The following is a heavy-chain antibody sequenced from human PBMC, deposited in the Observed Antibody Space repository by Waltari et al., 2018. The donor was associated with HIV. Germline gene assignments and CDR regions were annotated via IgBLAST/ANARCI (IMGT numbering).Heavy chain of an antibody. D-gene: IGHD6-19*01. CDR1: GFTFTTYA. J-gene: IGHJ4*02. V-gene: IGHV3-23*01. CDR2: ISVGGDST. CDR3: AKLASGWYGY. Sequence: EVQLLESGGGLVRPGGSLRLSCAASGFTFTTYAMTWVRQSPGKGLEWFSAISVGGDSTYYADSVKGRFTISRDNSKNTLYLQMNSLRAEDTAVYFCAKLASGWYGYWGQGTLVTVSS.